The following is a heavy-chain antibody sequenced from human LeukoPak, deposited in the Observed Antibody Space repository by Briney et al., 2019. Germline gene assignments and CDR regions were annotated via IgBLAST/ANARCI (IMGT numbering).Heavy chain of an antibody. J-gene: IGHJ6*04. CDR1: GGSISSGGYF. Sequence: SQTLSLTCAVSGGSISSGGYFWSWIRQPPGKGLEWIGYIYHSGSTYYNPSLKSRVTISVDRSKNQFSLKLSSVTAADTAVYYCARRCSGGSCYYYYGMDVWGKGTTVTVSS. CDR2: IYHSGST. V-gene: IGHV4-30-2*01. D-gene: IGHD2-15*01. CDR3: ARRCSGGSCYYYYGMDV.